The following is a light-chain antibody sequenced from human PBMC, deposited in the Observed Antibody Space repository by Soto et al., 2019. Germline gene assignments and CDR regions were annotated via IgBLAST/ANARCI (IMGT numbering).Light chain of an antibody. V-gene: IGLV1-40*01. CDR1: SSDIGAGYR. CDR2: DNT. Sequence: QSVLTQPPSVSGAPGERVTSSCTGSSSDIGAGYRVRWYQQVPGTAPKLLIYDNTNRPSGVSVRFSGSKSGTSASLAISGLPAEDEADYYCQSFDKYLSAVVFGGGTKLTVL. CDR3: QSFDKYLSAVV. J-gene: IGLJ2*01.